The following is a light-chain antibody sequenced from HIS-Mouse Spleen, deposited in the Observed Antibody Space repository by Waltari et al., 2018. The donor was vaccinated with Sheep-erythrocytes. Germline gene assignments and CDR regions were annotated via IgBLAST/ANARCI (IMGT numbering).Light chain of an antibody. CDR2: RNN. V-gene: IGLV1-47*01. J-gene: IGLJ3*02. Sequence: QSVLTQPPSASGTPAHGVPTSGSGRSPTIGSTHVSWYQQRPGTAPKLLIYRNNQRPSGVPDRFSGSKSGTSASLAISGLRSEDEADYYCAAWDDSLSGRVFGGGTKLTVL. CDR1: SPTIGSTH. CDR3: AAWDDSLSGRV.